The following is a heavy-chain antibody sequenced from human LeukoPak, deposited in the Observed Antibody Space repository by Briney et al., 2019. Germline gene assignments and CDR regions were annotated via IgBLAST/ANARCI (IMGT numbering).Heavy chain of an antibody. V-gene: IGHV3-74*01. CDR1: GFTFSSYW. J-gene: IGHJ4*02. CDR2: INSDGSST. D-gene: IGHD3-16*01. Sequence: GGSLRLSCAASGFTFSSYWMHWFRPARGKGLVWVARINSDGSSTNYADSVKGRFTISRDNAKSTLYLQMNSLRAEDTAVYYCARLTPPFDYWGPGTLVTVSS. CDR3: ARLTPPFDY.